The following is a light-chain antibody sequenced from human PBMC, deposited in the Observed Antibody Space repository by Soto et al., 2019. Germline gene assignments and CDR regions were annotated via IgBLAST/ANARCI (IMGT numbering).Light chain of an antibody. Sequence: QSVLTQPPSVSGAPGQRVTISCTGNSSNIGADFGVHWYQQLPGTGPKVLIYGNTNRPSGVPLRFSGSKSGTSASLTITGLQIDDEAVYYCQSYDSGLTGSVFGGGTQLTVL. CDR2: GNT. J-gene: IGLJ2*01. CDR1: SSNIGADFG. CDR3: QSYDSGLTGSV. V-gene: IGLV1-40*01.